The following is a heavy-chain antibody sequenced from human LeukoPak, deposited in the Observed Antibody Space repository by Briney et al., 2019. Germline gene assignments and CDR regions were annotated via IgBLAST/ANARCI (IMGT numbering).Heavy chain of an antibody. V-gene: IGHV3-74*01. CDR1: GCTFSRHW. CDR3: TSDTVNTAVGIDY. Sequence: GGSLRLSCAGSGCTFSRHWMHWVRQAPGKGLVWVSRMNADGSTSNYADSVKGRFTISKDNARNTLHLQMDSLSAEDTAVYYCTSDTVNTAVGIDYWGQGTLVTVSS. J-gene: IGHJ4*02. CDR2: MNADGSTS. D-gene: IGHD5-18*01.